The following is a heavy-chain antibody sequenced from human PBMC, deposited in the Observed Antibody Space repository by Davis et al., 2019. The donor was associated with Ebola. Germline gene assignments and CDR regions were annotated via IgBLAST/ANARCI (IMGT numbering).Heavy chain of an antibody. Sequence: ASVTVSCKASGYTFTSHGISWVRQAPGQGLEWMGWISAYNGNTNYAQKLQGRVTMTTATSTSTAYMELRSLRSDDTAVYYCARASTMVRATNWFDPWGQGTLVTVSS. J-gene: IGHJ5*02. CDR2: ISAYNGNT. CDR3: ARASTMVRATNWFDP. V-gene: IGHV1-18*01. CDR1: GYTFTSHG. D-gene: IGHD3-10*01.